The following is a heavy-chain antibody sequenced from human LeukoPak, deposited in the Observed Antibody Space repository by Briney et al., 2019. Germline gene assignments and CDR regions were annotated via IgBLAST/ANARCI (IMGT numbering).Heavy chain of an antibody. CDR2: IIPIFGTA. J-gene: IGHJ3*02. CDR1: GGTFSSYA. CDR3: ARDLRNAFDI. D-gene: IGHD3-16*01. Sequence: AASVKVSCKASGGTFSSYAISWVRQAPGQGLEWMGGIIPIFGTANYAQKFQGRVTITADESTSTAYMELSSLRSEDTAVYYCARDLRNAFDIWGQGTMVTVSS. V-gene: IGHV1-69*13.